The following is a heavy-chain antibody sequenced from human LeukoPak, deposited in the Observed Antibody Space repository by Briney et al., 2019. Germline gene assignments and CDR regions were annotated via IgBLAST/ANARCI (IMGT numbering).Heavy chain of an antibody. V-gene: IGHV4-59*01. CDR3: AREGGREWFDP. CDR2: IYYSGST. J-gene: IGHJ5*02. D-gene: IGHD1-26*01. Sequence: SETLSLTCTVSGGSISSYYWSWIRQPPGKGLEWIGYIYYSGSTNYNPSLKSRVTISVDTSKNQFSLKLSSVTAADTAVYYCAREGGREWFDPWGQGTLVTVSS. CDR1: GGSISSYY.